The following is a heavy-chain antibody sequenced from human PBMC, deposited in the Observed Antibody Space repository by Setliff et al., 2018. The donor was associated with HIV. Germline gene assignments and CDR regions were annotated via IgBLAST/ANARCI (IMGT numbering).Heavy chain of an antibody. Sequence: TLSLTCTVSGGSISSGGYYWSWIRQHPGKGLEWIGYIYYSGSTYYNPSLKSLVTISVDTSKNQFSLKLSSVTAADTAVYYCARECVVPAAGRHRWFDPWGQGTPVTVSS. CDR3: ARECVVPAAGRHRWFDP. CDR2: IYYSGST. J-gene: IGHJ5*02. D-gene: IGHD2-2*01. V-gene: IGHV4-31*01. CDR1: GGSISSGGYY.